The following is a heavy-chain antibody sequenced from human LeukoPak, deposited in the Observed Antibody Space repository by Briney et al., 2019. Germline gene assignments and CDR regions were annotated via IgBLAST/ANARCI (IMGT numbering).Heavy chain of an antibody. V-gene: IGHV3-23*01. CDR2: ISGRGGST. J-gene: IGHJ4*02. CDR1: GFTFSSYA. Sequence: GGSLRLSCAASGFTFSSYAMSWVRQAPGKGLEWVSAISGRGGSTYDADAVKGRFTISRDNSKTTLYLQMNSLRAEDTAVYYCAKDAPYGYCIGGRCYPFDYSGQGTLVAVSS. D-gene: IGHD2-15*01. CDR3: AKDAPYGYCIGGRCYPFDY.